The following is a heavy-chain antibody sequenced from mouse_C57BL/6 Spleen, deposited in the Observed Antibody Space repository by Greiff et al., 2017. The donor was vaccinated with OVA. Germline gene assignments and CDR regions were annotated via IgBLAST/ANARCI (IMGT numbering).Heavy chain of an antibody. J-gene: IGHJ1*03. D-gene: IGHD2-3*01. Sequence: VQLQQPGAELVKPGASVKLSCKASGYTFTSYWMHWVKQRPGQGLEWIGMIHPNSGSTNYNEKFKSKATLTVDKSSSTAYMQLSSLTSEDSAVYYCAREEHDGLGWYFDVWGTGTTVTVSS. CDR3: AREEHDGLGWYFDV. CDR2: IHPNSGST. V-gene: IGHV1-64*01. CDR1: GYTFTSYW.